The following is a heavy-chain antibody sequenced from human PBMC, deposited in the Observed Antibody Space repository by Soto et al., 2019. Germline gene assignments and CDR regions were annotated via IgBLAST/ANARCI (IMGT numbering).Heavy chain of an antibody. D-gene: IGHD2-15*01. CDR3: AKDYGYCSGGSCYSSDWFYP. Sequence: GGSLRLSCVGSGFTFSSYGMNWVRQAPGKGLEWVAVISYDGSNKYYADSVKGRFTISRDNSKNTLYLQMNSLRAEDTAVYYCAKDYGYCSGGSCYSSDWFYPWGQGTLVTVSS. V-gene: IGHV3-30*18. J-gene: IGHJ5*02. CDR1: GFTFSSYG. CDR2: ISYDGSNK.